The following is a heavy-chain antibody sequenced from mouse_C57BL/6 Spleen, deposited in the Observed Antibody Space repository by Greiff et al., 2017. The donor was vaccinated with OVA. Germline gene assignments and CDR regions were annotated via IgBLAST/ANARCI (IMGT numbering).Heavy chain of an antibody. Sequence: VQLQQSGAELVKPGASVKLSCKASGYTFTSYWMHWVKQRPGQGLEWIGMIHPNSGSTNYNEKFKSKATLTVDKSSSTAYMQLSSLTSEDSAVYYCARSRDGYYGYFDVWGTGTTVTVSS. V-gene: IGHV1-64*01. CDR3: ARSRDGYYGYFDV. CDR1: GYTFTSYW. CDR2: IHPNSGST. D-gene: IGHD2-3*01. J-gene: IGHJ1*03.